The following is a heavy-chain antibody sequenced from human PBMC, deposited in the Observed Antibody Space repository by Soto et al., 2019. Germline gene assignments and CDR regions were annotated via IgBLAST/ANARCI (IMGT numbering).Heavy chain of an antibody. Sequence: GGSLRLSCAASGFTFSSYGMHWVRQAPGKGLEWVAVIWYDGSNKYYADSVKGRFTISRDNSKNTLYLQMNSLRAEDTAVYYCARDHGYCSGGSCYSGWFDPWGQGTLVTVSS. CDR3: ARDHGYCSGGSCYSGWFDP. J-gene: IGHJ5*02. D-gene: IGHD2-15*01. CDR1: GFTFSSYG. V-gene: IGHV3-33*01. CDR2: IWYDGSNK.